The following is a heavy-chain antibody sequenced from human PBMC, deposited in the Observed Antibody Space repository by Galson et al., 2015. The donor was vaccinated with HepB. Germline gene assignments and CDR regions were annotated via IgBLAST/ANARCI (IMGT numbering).Heavy chain of an antibody. V-gene: IGHV4-34*01. CDR2: INHSGST. Sequence: LSLTCAVYGGSFRGYYWSWLRQPPGQGLEWIGEINHSGSTNYNPSLKSRVTISVDTSKNQSSLKLSSVTAADTAVYYCARAKSIAAAGRYYYHYMDVWGKGTTVTVSS. CDR3: ARAKSIAAAGRYYYHYMDV. J-gene: IGHJ6*03. CDR1: GGSFRGYY. D-gene: IGHD6-13*01.